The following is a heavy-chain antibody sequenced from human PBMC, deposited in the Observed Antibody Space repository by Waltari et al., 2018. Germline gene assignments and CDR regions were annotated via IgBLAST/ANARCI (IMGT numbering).Heavy chain of an antibody. CDR2: ISDSGSPT. D-gene: IGHD3-16*01. V-gene: IGHV3-48*03. CDR1: GFTFSRYE. J-gene: IGHJ3*01. CDR3: ARGSLKYGAFTH. Sequence: EVQLVESGGGLVQPGGSQRLSCVASGFTFSRYEMNWLRQAPGKGLEWISYISDSGSPTYYADSVKGRFTVSRDNAKNSLYLQMSSLGAEDTAVYFCARGSLKYGAFTHWGQGTMITVSS.